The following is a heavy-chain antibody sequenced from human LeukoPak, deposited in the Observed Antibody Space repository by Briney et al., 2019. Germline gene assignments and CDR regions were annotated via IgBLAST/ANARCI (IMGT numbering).Heavy chain of an antibody. J-gene: IGHJ6*02. CDR2: IIPIFGTA. V-gene: IGHV1-69*13. CDR1: GGTFSSYA. CDR3: ARAADGYCSSTSCYKGLRDYYYGMDV. D-gene: IGHD2-2*02. Sequence: SVKVSCKASGGTFSSYAISWVRQAPGQGLEWMGGIIPIFGTANYAQKLQGRVTITADESTSTAYMELSSLRSEDTAVYYCARAADGYCSSTSCYKGLRDYYYGMDVWGQGTTVTVSS.